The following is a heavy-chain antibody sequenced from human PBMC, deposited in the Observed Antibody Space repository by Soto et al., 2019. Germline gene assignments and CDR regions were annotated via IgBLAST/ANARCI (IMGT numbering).Heavy chain of an antibody. CDR1: GGSISSYY. CDR2: IYYSGST. Sequence: QVQLQESGPGLVKPSETLSLTCTVSGGSISSYYWSWIRQPPGKGLEWIGYIYYSGSTNYNPSLKSRVTISVDTSKNQFSLKLSSVNAADTAVYYGAREGLTGTIGLYYYYGMDVWGQGTTVTVSS. V-gene: IGHV4-59*01. J-gene: IGHJ6*02. D-gene: IGHD1-7*01. CDR3: AREGLTGTIGLYYYYGMDV.